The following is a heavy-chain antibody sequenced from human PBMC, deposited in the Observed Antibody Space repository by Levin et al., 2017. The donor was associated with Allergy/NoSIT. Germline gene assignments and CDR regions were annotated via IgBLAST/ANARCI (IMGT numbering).Heavy chain of an antibody. J-gene: IGHJ2*01. Sequence: HPGGSLRLSCAASGFTFSNYWMSWVRQAPGKGLEWVANIKKDGSVKYYVDSVKGRFTISRDNAKNSLYLQMNSLRAEDTAVYYCARDEPSYHNFLTGPPRDWYFDVWGRGTLVTVSS. CDR3: ARDEPSYHNFLTGPPRDWYFDV. CDR2: IKKDGSVK. D-gene: IGHD3-9*01. CDR1: GFTFSNYW. V-gene: IGHV3-7*01.